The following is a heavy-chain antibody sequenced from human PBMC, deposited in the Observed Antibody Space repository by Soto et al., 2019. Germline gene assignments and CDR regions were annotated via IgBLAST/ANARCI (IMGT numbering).Heavy chain of an antibody. CDR1: GDSISSSRW. Sequence: QVQLQESGPGLVKPSGTLSLTCDVSGDSISSSRWWTWVRQPPGKGLEWIGDSFHTGNTNYNPSLKSPGTLSVDKSKTQFSLKRPSVTAADTAVYYCAASTGWYRLDLWGQGTLVTVSS. CDR3: AASTGWYRLDL. D-gene: IGHD6-19*01. CDR2: SFHTGNT. J-gene: IGHJ3*01. V-gene: IGHV4-4*02.